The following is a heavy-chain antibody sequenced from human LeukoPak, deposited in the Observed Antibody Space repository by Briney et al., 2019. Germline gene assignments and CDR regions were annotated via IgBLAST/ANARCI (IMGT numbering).Heavy chain of an antibody. CDR3: AEGAFTYGDYAPYFGY. V-gene: IGHV3-23*01. CDR1: GFTFTTYV. CDR2: IRGSGNSP. J-gene: IGHJ4*02. Sequence: QSGGSLRLSCAASGFTFTTYVMSWVRQAPGKGLEWVSGIRGSGNSPLYADSVKGRFTISRDNSKSTLSLQMHSLRAEDTAVYYCAEGAFTYGDYAPYFGYWGQGTLVTVSS. D-gene: IGHD4-17*01.